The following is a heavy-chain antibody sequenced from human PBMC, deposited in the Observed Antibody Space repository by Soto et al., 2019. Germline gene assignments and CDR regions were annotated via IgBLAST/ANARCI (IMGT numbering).Heavy chain of an antibody. V-gene: IGHV1-69*01. CDR1: GGTFSSYA. J-gene: IGHJ6*02. D-gene: IGHD6-19*01. CDR3: AVCSKQYGAYYYYGVDV. CDR2: IIPIFATA. Sequence: QVQLVQSGAEVKKPGSSVKVSCKASGGTFSSYAITWVRQAPGQGLEWMGGIIPIFATANYAQKFQGRVTVTADESTSTAYMEVTSLRSEDTAVYYCAVCSKQYGAYYYYGVDVWGQGTTVTVSS.